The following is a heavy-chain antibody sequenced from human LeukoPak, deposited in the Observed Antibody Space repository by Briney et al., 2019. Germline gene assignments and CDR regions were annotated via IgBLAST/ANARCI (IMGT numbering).Heavy chain of an antibody. Sequence: GGSLRLSCAAFGFSFSTYAMTWVRQAPGKGLEWVSTITNSGGSTYYADSVKGRFTISRDNSKNSLYLQMNSLRAEDTAVYYCARDMYPEEFDYWGQGTLVTVSS. V-gene: IGHV3-23*01. J-gene: IGHJ4*02. CDR3: ARDMYPEEFDY. CDR1: GFSFSTYA. D-gene: IGHD2-8*01. CDR2: ITNSGGST.